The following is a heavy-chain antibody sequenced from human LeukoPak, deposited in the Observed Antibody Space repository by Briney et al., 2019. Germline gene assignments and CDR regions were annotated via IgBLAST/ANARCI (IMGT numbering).Heavy chain of an antibody. CDR1: GGSFIGYY. CDR2: INHSGST. Sequence: SETLSLTCAVYGGSFIGYYWSWIRQPPGKGLDWFGEINHSGSTNYNPSLKSRVTISVDTSKNQFSLKLSSVTAADTAVYYCARAFKRYCSGGSCRDYWGQGTLVTVSS. CDR3: ARAFKRYCSGGSCRDY. J-gene: IGHJ4*02. D-gene: IGHD2-15*01. V-gene: IGHV4-34*01.